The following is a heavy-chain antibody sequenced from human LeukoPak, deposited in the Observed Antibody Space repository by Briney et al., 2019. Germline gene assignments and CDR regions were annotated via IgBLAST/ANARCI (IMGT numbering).Heavy chain of an antibody. J-gene: IGHJ4*02. CDR1: GYTFSRYG. CDR2: IGVFNGNR. CDR3: GRDWDWHVQF. V-gene: IGHV1-18*01. D-gene: IGHD1-26*01. Sequence: ASVKVSCKTSGYTFSRYGFSWVRQAPGQGLEWIGWIGVFNGNRNYAKSVQGRVTLTADTSTNTTYMELRSLTSDDTAVYFCGRDWDWHVQFWGQGTLITVSS.